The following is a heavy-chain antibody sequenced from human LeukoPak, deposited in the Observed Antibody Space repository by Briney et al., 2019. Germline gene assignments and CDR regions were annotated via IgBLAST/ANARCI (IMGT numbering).Heavy chain of an antibody. Sequence: PSETLSPTCAVYGGSFSGYYWSWIRQPPGKGLEWIGEINHSGSTNYNPSLKSRVTISVDTSKNQFSLKLSSVTAADTAVYYCARERCSSTSCYYYYYYYMDVWGKGTTVTVSS. CDR2: INHSGST. V-gene: IGHV4-34*01. CDR3: ARERCSSTSCYYYYYYYMDV. J-gene: IGHJ6*03. D-gene: IGHD2-2*01. CDR1: GGSFSGYY.